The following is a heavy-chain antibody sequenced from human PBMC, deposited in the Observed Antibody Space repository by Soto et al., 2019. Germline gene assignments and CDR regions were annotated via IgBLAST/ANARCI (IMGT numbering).Heavy chain of an antibody. Sequence: PEPLSLTCTVSGGSVSSESHYWSWLRQPPGKGLEWIGEIYHSGSTNYNPSLKSRVTISVDKSKNQFSLKLSSVTAADTAVYYCARDVDDYSNFNYFDYWGQGTLVTVSS. CDR2: IYHSGST. V-gene: IGHV4-4*03. J-gene: IGHJ4*02. CDR1: GGSVSSESHY. CDR3: ARDVDDYSNFNYFDY. D-gene: IGHD4-4*01.